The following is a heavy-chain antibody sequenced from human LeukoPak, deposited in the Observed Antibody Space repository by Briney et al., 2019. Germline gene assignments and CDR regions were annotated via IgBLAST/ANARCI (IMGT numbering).Heavy chain of an antibody. CDR1: GGSISSGDYY. CDR3: ARDNTYCGGDCYVARGWFDP. Sequence: SETLSLTCTVSGGSISSGDYYWSWVRQPPGKGLGWIGYIYYSGSTYYNPSLKSRVTISVDTSKNQFSLKLSSVTAADTAVYYCARDNTYCGGDCYVARGWFDPWGQGTLVTVSS. D-gene: IGHD2-21*02. V-gene: IGHV4-30-4*01. CDR2: IYYSGST. J-gene: IGHJ5*02.